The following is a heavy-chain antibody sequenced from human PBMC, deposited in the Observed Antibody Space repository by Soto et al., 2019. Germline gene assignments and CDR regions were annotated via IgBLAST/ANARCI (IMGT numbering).Heavy chain of an antibody. CDR1: GFTFGDYA. D-gene: IGHD3-10*01. CDR3: TRAGPLQGFGEPPASWVDP. J-gene: IGHJ5*02. CDR2: IRSKAYGGTT. V-gene: IGHV3-49*03. Sequence: GGSLRLSCTASGFTFGDYAMSWFRQAPGKGLEWVGFIRSKAYGGTTEYAASVKGRFTISRDDSKSIAYLQMNSLKTEDTAVYYCTRAGPLQGFGEPPASWVDPWGQGTLVTVSS.